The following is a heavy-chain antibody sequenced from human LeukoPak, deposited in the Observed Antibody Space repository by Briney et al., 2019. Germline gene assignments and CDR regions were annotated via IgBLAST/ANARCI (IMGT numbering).Heavy chain of an antibody. Sequence: GASVKVSCKASGYTFTGYYMHWVRQAPGQGLEWMGWINPNSGGTNYAQKFQGRATMTRDTSISTAYMELSRLRSDDTAVYYCARDRRDYGLAFDPWGQGTLVTVSS. CDR2: INPNSGGT. J-gene: IGHJ5*02. CDR1: GYTFTGYY. CDR3: ARDRRDYGLAFDP. V-gene: IGHV1-2*02. D-gene: IGHD4/OR15-4a*01.